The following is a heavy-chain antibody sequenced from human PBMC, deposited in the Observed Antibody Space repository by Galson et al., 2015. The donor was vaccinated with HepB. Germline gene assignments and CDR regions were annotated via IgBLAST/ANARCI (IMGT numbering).Heavy chain of an antibody. V-gene: IGHV1-3*01. D-gene: IGHD3-22*01. J-gene: IGHJ4*02. CDR3: ARGYYDSSGYWAGYYFDY. CDR2: INAGNGNT. CDR1: GYTFTSYA. Sequence: SVKVSCKASGYTFTSYAMHWVRQAPGRRFEWMGWINAGNGNTKYSQEFQGRVTITRDTSASTAYMDLSSLRSEDTAVYYCARGYYDSSGYWAGYYFDYWGQGTLVTVSS.